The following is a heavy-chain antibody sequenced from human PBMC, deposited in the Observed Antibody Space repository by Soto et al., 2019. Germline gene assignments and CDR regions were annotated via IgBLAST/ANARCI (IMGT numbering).Heavy chain of an antibody. CDR2: ISYTGST. CDR3: AREGVAAPYYYYGMDV. J-gene: IGHJ6*02. CDR1: GDSIRIYY. V-gene: IGHV4-59*01. D-gene: IGHD2-15*01. Sequence: NPSETLSLTCTVSGDSIRIYYWSWIRQPPGKGLEWIGYISYTGSTHYNPSLKSRVTISADTSKNQFSLKLSSVTTADTALYYCAREGVAAPYYYYGMDVWGQGSTVTVSS.